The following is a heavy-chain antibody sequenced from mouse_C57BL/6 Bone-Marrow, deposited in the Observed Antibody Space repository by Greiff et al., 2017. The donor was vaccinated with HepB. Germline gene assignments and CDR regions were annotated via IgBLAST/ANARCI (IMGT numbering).Heavy chain of an antibody. CDR2: INPNNGGT. D-gene: IGHD1-1*01. CDR3: ARGITAGVARYFDV. V-gene: IGHV1-26*01. CDR1: GYTFTDYY. J-gene: IGHJ1*03. Sequence: VQLQQSGPELVKPGASVKISCKASGYTFTDYYMNWVKQSHGKSLEWIGDINPNNGGTSYNQKFKGKATLTVDKSSSTAYMELRSLTSEDSAVYYCARGITAGVARYFDVWGTGTTVTVSS.